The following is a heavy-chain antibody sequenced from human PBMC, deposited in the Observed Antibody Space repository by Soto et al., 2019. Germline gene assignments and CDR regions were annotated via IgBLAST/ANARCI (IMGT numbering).Heavy chain of an antibody. V-gene: IGHV3-23*01. J-gene: IGHJ4*02. D-gene: IGHD5-18*01. CDR2: VTASGGGT. CDR1: GFIFNNYA. Sequence: LRLSCAASGFIFNNYAMTWVRQAPGKGLEWVSTVTASGGGTFYANSVKGRFTISRDNSRNTLHLQMSSLRVEDTALYYCAKALVPALTAKFGYWGQGTLVTVSS. CDR3: AKALVPALTAKFGY.